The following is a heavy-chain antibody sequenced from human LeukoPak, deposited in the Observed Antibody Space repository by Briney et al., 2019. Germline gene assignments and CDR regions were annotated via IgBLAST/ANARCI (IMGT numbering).Heavy chain of an antibody. D-gene: IGHD3-10*01. CDR3: AKVSRWFGEYYEH. Sequence: GSLRLSCAASGFTFSSNWMHWVRQVPGKGLVWVSRISGDGSTIDYADSVRARFTISRDNAKNTVYLQMSSLRAEDTAVYYCAKVSRWFGEYYEHWGQGTLVTVSS. CDR2: ISGDGSTI. V-gene: IGHV3-74*01. CDR1: GFTFSSNW. J-gene: IGHJ4*02.